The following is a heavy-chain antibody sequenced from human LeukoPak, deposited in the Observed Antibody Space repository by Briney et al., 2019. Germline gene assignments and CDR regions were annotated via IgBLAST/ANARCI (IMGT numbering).Heavy chain of an antibody. J-gene: IGHJ4*02. CDR3: ARGPDRYCSGGSCSSDY. CDR2: MNPNSGNT. Sequence: GASVKVSCKASGYTFTSYDINWVRQATGQGLEWMGWMNPNSGNTGYAQKFQGRVTMTRNTSISTAYMELSSLRSEDTAVYYCARGPDRYCSGGSCSSDYWGQGTLVTVSS. V-gene: IGHV1-8*01. D-gene: IGHD2-15*01. CDR1: GYTFTSYD.